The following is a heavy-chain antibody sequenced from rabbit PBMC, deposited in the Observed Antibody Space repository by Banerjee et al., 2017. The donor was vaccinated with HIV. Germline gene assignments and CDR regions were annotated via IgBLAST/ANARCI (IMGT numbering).Heavy chain of an antibody. CDR1: GFDFSSNV. D-gene: IGHD1-1*01. V-gene: IGHV1S47*01. CDR3: AREDGGVGGYDNNL. CDR2: INTGSGST. J-gene: IGHJ4*01. Sequence: QEQLEESGGGLVKPEGSLTLTCKASGFDFSSNVMCWVRQAPGKGPEWIACINTGSGSTSYASWAKGRFTITSNTNQNTVTLKMTSLTAADTATYFCAREDGGVGGYDNNLWGQGTLVTVS.